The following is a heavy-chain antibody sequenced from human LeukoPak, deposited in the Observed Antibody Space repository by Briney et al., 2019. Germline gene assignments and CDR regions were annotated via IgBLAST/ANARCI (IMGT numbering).Heavy chain of an antibody. CDR1: GFTFSSNS. J-gene: IGHJ4*02. CDR3: ARDHSLTTGWFDY. V-gene: IGHV3-48*02. Sequence: GGSLRLSCAASGFTFSSNSMNWVRQAPGKGLEWVSYISSSSSTVYYADSVKGRFTISRDNAKNSLYLQMNSLRDEDTAVYYCARDHSLTTGWFDYWGQGTLVTVSS. D-gene: IGHD1-1*01. CDR2: ISSSSSTV.